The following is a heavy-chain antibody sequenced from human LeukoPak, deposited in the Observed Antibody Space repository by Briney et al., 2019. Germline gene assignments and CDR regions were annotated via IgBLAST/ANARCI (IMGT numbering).Heavy chain of an antibody. CDR3: ARGGIAVAVHFDY. Sequence: SETLPLTCTVSGGSIRGVSYYLGWIRQPPGQGLEWIGGLYYDGTTYYNPSLKSRVTISVDTSKNQFSLQLNSVTAADTAVYYCARGGIAVAVHFDYWGQGTLVTVSS. CDR2: LYYDGTT. CDR1: GGSIRGVSYY. D-gene: IGHD6-19*01. V-gene: IGHV4-39*07. J-gene: IGHJ4*02.